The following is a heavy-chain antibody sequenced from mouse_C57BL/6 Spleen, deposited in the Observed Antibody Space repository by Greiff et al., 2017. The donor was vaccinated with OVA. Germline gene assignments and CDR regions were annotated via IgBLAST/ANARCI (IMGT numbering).Heavy chain of an antibody. V-gene: IGHV5-17*01. CDR1: GFTFSDYG. J-gene: IGHJ1*03. Sequence: DVMLVESGGGLVKPGGSLKLSCAASGFTFSDYGMHWVRQAPEKGLEWVAYISSGSSTIYYADTVKGRFTISRDNAKNTLFLQMTSLRSEDTAMYYCARPPFYYGSRNWYFDVWGTGTTVTVSS. CDR3: ARPPFYYGSRNWYFDV. CDR2: ISSGSSTI. D-gene: IGHD1-1*01.